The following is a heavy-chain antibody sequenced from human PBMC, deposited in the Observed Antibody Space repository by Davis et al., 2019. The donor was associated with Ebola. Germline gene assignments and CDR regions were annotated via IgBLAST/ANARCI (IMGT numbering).Heavy chain of an antibody. Sequence: VSVKVSCKASGYTFTSYGISWVRQAPGQGLEWMGWISAYNGNTNYAQKLQGRVTMTTDTSTSTAYMELRSLRSDDTAVYYCARDHRLRPSLGGMDVWGQGTTVTVSS. CDR2: ISAYNGNT. V-gene: IGHV1-18*01. CDR3: ARDHRLRPSLGGMDV. J-gene: IGHJ6*02. CDR1: GYTFTSYG.